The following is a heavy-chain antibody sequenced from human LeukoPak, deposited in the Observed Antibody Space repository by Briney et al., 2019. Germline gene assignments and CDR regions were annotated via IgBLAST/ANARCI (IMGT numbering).Heavy chain of an antibody. D-gene: IGHD1-26*01. CDR3: AKVGFTGSYMYAFDM. CDR1: GFTFSNYG. Sequence: GSLRLSCVASGFTFSNYGMHWVRQSPGKGLEWVAVISDDGSNKYYPDSAKGRFTISRDNSKSTLNLQMDSLRIEDTAVYYCAKVGFTGSYMYAFDMWGQGTMVTVSS. V-gene: IGHV3-30*18. J-gene: IGHJ3*02. CDR2: ISDDGSNK.